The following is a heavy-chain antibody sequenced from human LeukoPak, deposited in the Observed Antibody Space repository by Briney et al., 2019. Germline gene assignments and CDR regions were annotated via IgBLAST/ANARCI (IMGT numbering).Heavy chain of an antibody. J-gene: IGHJ4*02. Sequence: PGGSLRLSCAASGFTFSSYWMHWVRQVPGKGLVWISRINSDGSNTNYADSVKGRFTISRDNAKNTLFLQMNSLRAEDTAVYYCARSSYYYDSSSYLNYWGQGTLVTVSS. D-gene: IGHD3-22*01. V-gene: IGHV3-74*01. CDR1: GFTFSSYW. CDR2: INSDGSNT. CDR3: ARSSYYYDSSSYLNY.